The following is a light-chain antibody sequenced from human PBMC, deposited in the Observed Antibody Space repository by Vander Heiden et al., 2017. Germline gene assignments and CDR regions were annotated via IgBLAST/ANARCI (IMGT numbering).Light chain of an antibody. CDR2: GFS. Sequence: QSVLTQPPSVSGAPGQRVTISCTGSSSNIGAGYDVHWYQQLPGTAPQLLIEGFSNRPSGVPDRFSCSKSCTSDSLAITTLQAEDEADEDYYSYHTSLSGFAVFGGGTKLTVL. J-gene: IGLJ3*02. CDR3: YSYHTSLSGFAV. V-gene: IGLV1-40*01. CDR1: SSNIGAGYD.